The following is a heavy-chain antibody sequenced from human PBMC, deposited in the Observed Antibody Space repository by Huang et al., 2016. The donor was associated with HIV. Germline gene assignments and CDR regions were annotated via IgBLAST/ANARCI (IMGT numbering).Heavy chain of an antibody. D-gene: IGHD6-13*01. J-gene: IGHJ4*02. CDR1: GFSFSSCN. V-gene: IGHV3-48*01. CDR3: ARGYSSSWLYN. Sequence: EEQLVESGGGWVQPGGSLRLSCSAYGFSFSSCNMNWVRQAPGKGLEWLSYISETGSVITYADSVKGRFTVSRDNAKNSLYLQMDSLRAEDTAVYYCARGYSSSWLYNWGQGTLVTVSS. CDR2: ISETGSVI.